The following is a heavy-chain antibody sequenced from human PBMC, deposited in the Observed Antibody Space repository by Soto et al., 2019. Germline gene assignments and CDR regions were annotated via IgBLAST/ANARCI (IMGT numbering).Heavy chain of an antibody. D-gene: IGHD3-22*01. V-gene: IGHV1-2*02. Sequence: SVKVSCKASGYTFTGYYMHWVRQAPGQGLEWMGWINPNSGGTNYAQKFQGGVTMTRDTSISTAYMELSRLRSDDTAVYYCARVDIMIVVADGMDVWGQGNTVTVSS. CDR2: INPNSGGT. CDR3: ARVDIMIVVADGMDV. CDR1: GYTFTGYY. J-gene: IGHJ6*02.